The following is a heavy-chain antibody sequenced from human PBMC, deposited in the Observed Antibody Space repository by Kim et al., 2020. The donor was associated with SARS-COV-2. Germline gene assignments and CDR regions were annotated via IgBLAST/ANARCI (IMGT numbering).Heavy chain of an antibody. CDR3: ARSYSGTYFSAFDI. D-gene: IGHD1-26*01. V-gene: IGHV4-4*09. J-gene: IGHJ3*02. Sequence: YSPSLKGRVTISVDTSKNQFSLKLTSVTAAYTAVYYCARSYSGTYFSAFDIWGQGTVVTVSS.